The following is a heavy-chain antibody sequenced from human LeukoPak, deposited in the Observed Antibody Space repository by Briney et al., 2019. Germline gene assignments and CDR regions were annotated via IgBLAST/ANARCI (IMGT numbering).Heavy chain of an antibody. Sequence: PSETLSLTCTVSGGSISSSSYYWGWIRQPPGKGLEWIGSIYYSGSTYYNPSLKSRVTISVDTSKNQFSLKLSSVTAADTAVYYCARHGATVVTARFDPWGQGTLVTVSS. CDR2: IYYSGST. J-gene: IGHJ5*02. D-gene: IGHD4-23*01. V-gene: IGHV4-39*01. CDR1: GGSISSSSYY. CDR3: ARHGATVVTARFDP.